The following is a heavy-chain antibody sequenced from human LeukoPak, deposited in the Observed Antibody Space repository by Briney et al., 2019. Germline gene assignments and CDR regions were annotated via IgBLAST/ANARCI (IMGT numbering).Heavy chain of an antibody. CDR3: VRDFRSADY. V-gene: IGHV3-74*01. CDR1: GFTFSTYC. J-gene: IGHJ4*02. Sequence: QPGGSLRLSCAASGFTFSTYCMHWVRQAPGKGPMWVSRICPDGTVTNYADSVKARIIISRDNARNTVYLQMNSLRVEDTAVYYCVRDFRSADYWGQGTLVTVSS. CDR2: ICPDGTVT.